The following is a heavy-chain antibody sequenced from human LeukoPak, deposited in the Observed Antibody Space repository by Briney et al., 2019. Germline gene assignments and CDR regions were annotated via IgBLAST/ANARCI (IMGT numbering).Heavy chain of an antibody. D-gene: IGHD1-26*01. CDR2: ISGDGSPT. CDR1: GFSFSKYA. V-gene: IGHV3-23*01. Sequence: QPGGSLRLSCSASGFSFSKYAMSWVRQAPGQGLEWVSTISGDGSPTYSADSVKGRFTISRDNSKNTLYLQMNSLRAEDTAVYYCARRRSGSYQGLDYWGQGTLVTVSS. CDR3: ARRRSGSYQGLDY. J-gene: IGHJ4*02.